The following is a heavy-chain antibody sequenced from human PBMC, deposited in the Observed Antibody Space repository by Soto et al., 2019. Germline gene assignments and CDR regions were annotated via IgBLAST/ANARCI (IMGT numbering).Heavy chain of an antibody. D-gene: IGHD3-16*02. CDR3: ARDYRVPSDGAMDV. CDR2: IYYSGST. J-gene: IGHJ6*02. CDR1: GGSINSGDYH. Sequence: QVQLQESGPGLVKPSQTLSLTCTVSGGSINSGDYHWSWIRQSPGKGLEWIGAIYYSGSTYYNPSLKSRIRLSVDTSKNQFSLKVNSVTAADTAVYYCARDYRVPSDGAMDVWGQGTTVTVSS. V-gene: IGHV4-30-4*01.